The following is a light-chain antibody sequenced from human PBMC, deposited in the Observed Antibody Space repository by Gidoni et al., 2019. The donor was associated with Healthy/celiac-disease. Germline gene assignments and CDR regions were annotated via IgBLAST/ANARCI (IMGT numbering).Light chain of an antibody. CDR2: EVS. J-gene: IGLJ2*01. CDR1: SSDVGGYNY. CDR3: SSYTSTSTVVV. Sequence: QSALTQPASVSGSPGQSITISCTGASSDVGGYNYVSWYQHHPGKAPKLMIYEVSNRPSGVSNRFSASKSGNTASLTISGLQAEDEADYYCSSYTSTSTVVVFGGGTKLTVL. V-gene: IGLV2-14*01.